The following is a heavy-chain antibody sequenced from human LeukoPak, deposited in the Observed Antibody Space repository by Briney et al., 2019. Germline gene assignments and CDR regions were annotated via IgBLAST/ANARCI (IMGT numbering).Heavy chain of an antibody. J-gene: IGHJ4*02. D-gene: IGHD2-21*02. Sequence: SGGSLRLSCAASGFTFSTYAMHWVRQAPGKGLEYVSAITTDGGSAYYANSVKGRFTISRDNSKNTLYLQMGSLSTEDMAVYYCARGKGIYCGGDCSALDYWGQGTLVTVSS. CDR2: ITTDGGSA. CDR1: GFTFSTYA. CDR3: ARGKGIYCGGDCSALDY. V-gene: IGHV3-64*01.